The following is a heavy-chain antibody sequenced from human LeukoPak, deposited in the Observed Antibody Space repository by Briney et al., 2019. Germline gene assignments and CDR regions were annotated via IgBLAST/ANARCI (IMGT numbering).Heavy chain of an antibody. CDR1: GYTFPSYY. V-gene: IGHV1-46*01. CDR2: INPSDGST. Sequence: VASVKVSCKASGYTFPSYYMHWVRQAPGQGLEWMGIINPSDGSTIYVQKYQGRVTVTRDTSTSTVNMELSSLRSEDTAVYYCARSFLRDGYYPPGSWGQGTLVTVSS. D-gene: IGHD5-24*01. CDR3: ARSFLRDGYYPPGS. J-gene: IGHJ5*02.